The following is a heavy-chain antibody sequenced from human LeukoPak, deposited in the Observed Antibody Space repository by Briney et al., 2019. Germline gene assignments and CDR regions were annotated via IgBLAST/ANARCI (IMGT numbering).Heavy chain of an antibody. CDR3: ARPRTRGYNYGLIY. Sequence: GESLQISCKGSGYSFPNFWIGWVRQMPGKGLEWMGIIYPGESDTRYSPSFQGQVTISADKSISTAYLQWSSLKASDTAMYYCARPRTRGYNYGLIYWGQGTLVTVSS. CDR1: GYSFPNFW. V-gene: IGHV5-51*01. J-gene: IGHJ4*02. D-gene: IGHD5-18*01. CDR2: IYPGESDT.